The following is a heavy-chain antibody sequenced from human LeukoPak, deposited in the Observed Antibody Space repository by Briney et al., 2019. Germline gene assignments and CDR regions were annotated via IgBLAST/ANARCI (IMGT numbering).Heavy chain of an antibody. CDR3: ATPDYGDYFFDY. CDR2: ISGGGGST. D-gene: IGHD4-17*01. Sequence: QAGGSLRLSCAASGFTFSSYAMSWVRQAPGKGLEWVSAISGGGGSTYYADSVKGRFTISRDNSKNTLYLHMNSLRAEDTAVYYCATPDYGDYFFDYWGQGTLVTVSS. J-gene: IGHJ4*02. V-gene: IGHV3-23*01. CDR1: GFTFSSYA.